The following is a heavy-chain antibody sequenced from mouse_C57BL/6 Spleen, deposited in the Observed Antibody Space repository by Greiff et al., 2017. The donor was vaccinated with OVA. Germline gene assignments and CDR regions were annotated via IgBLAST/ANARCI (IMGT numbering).Heavy chain of an antibody. J-gene: IGHJ1*03. CDR2: ISYDGSN. CDR1: GYSITSGYY. Sequence: EVKLMESGPGLVKPSQSLSLTCSVTGYSITSGYYWNWIRQFPGNKLEWMGYISYDGSNNYNPSLKNRISITRDTSKNQFFLKLNSVTTEDTATYYCARGVYDGYPGYCDVWGTGTTVTVSS. D-gene: IGHD2-3*01. CDR3: ARGVYDGYPGYCDV. V-gene: IGHV3-6*01.